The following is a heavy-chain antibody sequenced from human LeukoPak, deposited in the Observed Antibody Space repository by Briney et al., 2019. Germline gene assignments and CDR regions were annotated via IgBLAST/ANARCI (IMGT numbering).Heavy chain of an antibody. J-gene: IGHJ3*02. D-gene: IGHD1-26*01. CDR3: ASELLLEGFPFDI. CDR2: MNPNSGNT. Sequence: GASVKVSCKASGYTFTSYDINWVRQSTGQGLEWMGWMNPNSGNTGYAQKFQGRVTITRNTSISTAYMELSSLRSEDTAVYYCASELLLEGFPFDIWGQGTMVTVSS. CDR1: GYTFTSYD. V-gene: IGHV1-8*03.